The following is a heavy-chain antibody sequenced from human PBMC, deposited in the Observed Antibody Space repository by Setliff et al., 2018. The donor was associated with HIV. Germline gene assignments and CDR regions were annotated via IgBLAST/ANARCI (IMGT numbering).Heavy chain of an antibody. Sequence: SETLSLTCAVYGGAFTGRYWGWVRQPPGKGLEWIGEIDYTGNTNHNPSLKSRVSTSVDMSKEQFSLKLKSVTAADTAVYYCVRVSAFIMSPSFYYYGMDVWGQGTTVTV. D-gene: IGHD3-10*01. CDR1: GGAFTGRY. CDR2: IDYTGNT. CDR3: VRVSAFIMSPSFYYYGMDV. V-gene: IGHV4-34*01. J-gene: IGHJ6*02.